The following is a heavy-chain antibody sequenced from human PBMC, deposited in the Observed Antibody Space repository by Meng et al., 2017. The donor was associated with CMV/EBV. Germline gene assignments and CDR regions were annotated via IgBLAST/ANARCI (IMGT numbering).Heavy chain of an antibody. D-gene: IGHD4-23*01. V-gene: IGHV1-2*02. J-gene: IGHJ5*02. CDR1: GYTFTSYV. CDR2: INPNSGGT. Sequence: ASVKVSCKASGYTFTSYVISWVRQAPGQGLEWMGWINPNSGGTNYAQKFQGRVTMTRDTSISTAYMELSRLRSDDTAVYYCARDLGWCWDYGGNSCRSWFDPWGQGTLVTVSS. CDR3: ARDLGWCWDYGGNSCRSWFDP.